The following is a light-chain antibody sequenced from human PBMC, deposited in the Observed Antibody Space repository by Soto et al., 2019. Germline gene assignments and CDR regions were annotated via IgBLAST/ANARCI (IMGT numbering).Light chain of an antibody. J-gene: IGKJ5*01. V-gene: IGKV3-11*01. CDR3: QHRMNWPLT. Sequence: EIVLTQSPATLSLSPGERAILSCRASQSVSTFLAWLQQKPGQPPRLLIYNASNRTTGSPARFSGSGSETDFTLTISSLEPEDFAVYYCQHRMNWPLTFGQGTRLEIK. CDR1: QSVSTF. CDR2: NAS.